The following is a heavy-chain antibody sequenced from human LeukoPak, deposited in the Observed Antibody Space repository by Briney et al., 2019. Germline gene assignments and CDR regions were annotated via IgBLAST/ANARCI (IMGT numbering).Heavy chain of an antibody. CDR1: GYTFTGYY. J-gene: IGHJ4*02. V-gene: IGHV1-2*02. CDR2: INPNSGGT. CDR3: ARGTGYSSPFDY. D-gene: IGHD6-13*01. Sequence: ASVKVSCKASGYTFTGYYMHWVRQAPGQGLEWMGWINPNSGGTNYAQKFQGRVTMTRDTPISTAYMELSRLRSDDTAVYYCARGTGYSSPFDYWGQGTLVTVSS.